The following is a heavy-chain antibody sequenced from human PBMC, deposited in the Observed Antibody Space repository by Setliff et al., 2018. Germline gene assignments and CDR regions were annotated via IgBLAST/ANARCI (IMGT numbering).Heavy chain of an antibody. CDR1: GFTFSSHW. D-gene: IGHD3-3*01. V-gene: IGHV3-7*01. Sequence: GGSLRLSCVGSGFTFSSHWLDWVRQAPGKGLEWVANVNQDGSAKNYVDSVKGRFTISRDNAKNLQNLQMNSLRVEDTAVYYCARDNTLFGVVITGSWFDPWGQGTLVTVSS. CDR2: VNQDGSAK. CDR3: ARDNTLFGVVITGSWFDP. J-gene: IGHJ5*02.